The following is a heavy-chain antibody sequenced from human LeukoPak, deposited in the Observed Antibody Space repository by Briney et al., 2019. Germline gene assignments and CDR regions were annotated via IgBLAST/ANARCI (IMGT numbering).Heavy chain of an antibody. CDR1: GYTFTGYY. Sequence: ASVKVSCKASGYTFTGYYVHWVRQAPGQGLEWMGWINPNSGGTNYAQKFQGRVTMTRDTSISTAYMELSRLRSDDTAVYYCARGDYDFWSGYPTDYWGQGTLVTVSS. V-gene: IGHV1-2*02. CDR3: ARGDYDFWSGYPTDY. D-gene: IGHD3-3*01. CDR2: INPNSGGT. J-gene: IGHJ4*02.